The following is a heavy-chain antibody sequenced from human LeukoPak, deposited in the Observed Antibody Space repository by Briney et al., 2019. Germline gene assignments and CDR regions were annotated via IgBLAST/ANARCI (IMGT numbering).Heavy chain of an antibody. V-gene: IGHV4-4*02. CDR3: ARNRDGYNSFDY. CDR1: GGSISSTNW. D-gene: IGHD5-24*01. CDR2: TSHRGST. J-gene: IGHJ4*02. Sequence: SGTLSLTCSVSGGSISSTNWWSWVRQPPGKGLEWIGETSHRGSTNYNPSLKSRVTISVDKSKNQFSLKLSSVTAADTAVYYCARNRDGYNSFDYWGQGTLVTVSS.